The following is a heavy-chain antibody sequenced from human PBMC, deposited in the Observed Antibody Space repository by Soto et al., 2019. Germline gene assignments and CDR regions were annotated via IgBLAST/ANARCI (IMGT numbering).Heavy chain of an antibody. CDR1: GYRFSSYW. CDR2: IYPGDTDT. Sequence: ESLKISCKGSGYRFSSYWIAWVRQMPGKGMEWMGIIYPGDTDTRYSPSFEGQVTISADKSNSTAYLQWISLTASDTAMYYCARQGSNGAYYYYGMDVWGQGTTVTVSS. V-gene: IGHV5-51*01. D-gene: IGHD3-16*01. J-gene: IGHJ6*02. CDR3: ARQGSNGAYYYYGMDV.